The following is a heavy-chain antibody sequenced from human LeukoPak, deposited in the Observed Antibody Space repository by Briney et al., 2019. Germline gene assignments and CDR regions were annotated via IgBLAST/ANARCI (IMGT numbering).Heavy chain of an antibody. Sequence: GGSLRLSCAASGFTFSSYSMNWVRQAPGKGLEWVSSISSSSSDIYYADSVKGRFTISRDNAKNSLYLQMNSLRAEDTAVYYCARDGGYCSSTSCYLRYYYYYGMDVWGQGTTVTVSS. D-gene: IGHD2-2*01. CDR2: ISSSSSDI. CDR1: GFTFSSYS. V-gene: IGHV3-21*01. J-gene: IGHJ6*02. CDR3: ARDGGYCSSTSCYLRYYYYYGMDV.